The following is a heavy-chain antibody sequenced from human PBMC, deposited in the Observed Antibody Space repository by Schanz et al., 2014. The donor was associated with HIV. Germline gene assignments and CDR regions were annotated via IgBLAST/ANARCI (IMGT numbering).Heavy chain of an antibody. D-gene: IGHD5-18*01. CDR1: GFIFGDYP. J-gene: IGHJ6*02. V-gene: IGHV3-49*05. CDR3: RGYRFYYGVDF. CDR2: SRVKSDSYAT. Sequence: EVQLVESGGGLLKPGRSLRLSCTASGFIFGDYPMSWFRQAPGKGLEWVARSRVKSDSYATEYAASVTGRFTISRDDSKNSVYLQMNSLNIEDTAVYYCRGYRFYYGVDFWGQGTTVTVS.